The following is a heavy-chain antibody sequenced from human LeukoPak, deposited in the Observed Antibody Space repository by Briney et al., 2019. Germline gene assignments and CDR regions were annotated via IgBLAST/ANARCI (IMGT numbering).Heavy chain of an antibody. D-gene: IGHD6-13*01. CDR2: IYDSGST. CDR3: ARGMTTIDY. CDR1: GGSISSSSFY. J-gene: IGHJ4*02. Sequence: SETLSLTCTVSGGSISSSSFYWVWIPQPPGQGLESTVSIYDSGSTYYNPSLKSRVTISVDTSKNQFSLKLSSVTAADTAVYYCARGMTTIDYWGQGTLVTVSS. V-gene: IGHV4-39*01.